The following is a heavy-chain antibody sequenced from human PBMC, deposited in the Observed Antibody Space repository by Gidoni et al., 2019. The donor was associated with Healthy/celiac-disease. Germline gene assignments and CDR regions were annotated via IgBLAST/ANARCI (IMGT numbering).Heavy chain of an antibody. D-gene: IGHD3-16*01. V-gene: IGHV4-34*01. CDR3: ARSGRCDYVWGSYRPPGY. CDR2: SDHIGSS. J-gene: IGHJ4*02. CDR1: GGCFSGYD. Sequence: GLLKPSETLSLTCDVYGGCFSGYDWSGIRQPPGKGLEWIGESDHIGSSNYNPCLKSLVTISVDTSKNQFSLKLNSVTAADTAVYYWARSGRCDYVWGSYRPPGYWGQGTLVTVSS.